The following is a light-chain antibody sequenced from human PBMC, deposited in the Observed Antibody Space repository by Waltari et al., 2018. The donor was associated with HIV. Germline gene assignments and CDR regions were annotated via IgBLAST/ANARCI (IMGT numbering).Light chain of an antibody. J-gene: IGLJ2*01. CDR1: SSDVGGYNY. CDR3: SSYAGANNLI. Sequence: QSALTQPPSASGSPGQSVTISCTGTSSDVGGYNYVSWYQHHPGKAPKLVIYGVTKRPSGVPDRFSGSKSGNTASLIVSGLQAEDEADYFCSSYAGANNLIFGGGTKLSVL. CDR2: GVT. V-gene: IGLV2-8*01.